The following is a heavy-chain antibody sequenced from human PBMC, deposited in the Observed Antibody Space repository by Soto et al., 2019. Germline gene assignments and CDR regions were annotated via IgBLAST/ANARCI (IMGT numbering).Heavy chain of an antibody. D-gene: IGHD3-22*01. Sequence: QVQLVESGGGVVQPGRSLRLSCAASGFTFSSYGMHWVRQAPGKGLEWVAVIWYDGSNKYYADSVKGRFTISRDNSKNTLDLQMNSLRAEDTAVYYCARRNYDSSGEHALDIWGHGTRVTVSS. CDR3: ARRNYDSSGEHALDI. J-gene: IGHJ3*02. CDR2: IWYDGSNK. V-gene: IGHV3-33*01. CDR1: GFTFSSYG.